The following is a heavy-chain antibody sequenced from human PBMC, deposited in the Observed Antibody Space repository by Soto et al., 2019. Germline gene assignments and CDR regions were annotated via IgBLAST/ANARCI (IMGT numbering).Heavy chain of an antibody. CDR3: ARGKLLWFGELNWFDP. D-gene: IGHD3-10*01. V-gene: IGHV4-34*01. Sequence: PSETLSLTCAVYGGSFSGYYWSWIRQPPGKGLEWIGEINHSGSTNYNPSLKSRVTISVDTSKNQFSLKLSSVTAADTAVYYCARGKLLWFGELNWFDPWGQGTLVTVSS. J-gene: IGHJ5*02. CDR2: INHSGST. CDR1: GGSFSGYY.